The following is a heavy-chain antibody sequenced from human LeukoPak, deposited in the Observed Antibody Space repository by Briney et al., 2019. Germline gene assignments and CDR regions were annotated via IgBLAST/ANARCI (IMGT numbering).Heavy chain of an antibody. CDR3: TSGTGYTDHDY. CDR1: GFTFSNAW. CDR2: IKSKIDGGTI. J-gene: IGHJ4*02. Sequence: PGGSLRLSCAASGFTFSNAWMSWVRQAPGKGLEWVGRIKSKIDGGTIDYAAPVKGRFIVSRDDSEDTPYLEMNSLKTEDTAVYYCTSGTGYTDHDYWGQGTLVTVSS. D-gene: IGHD5-12*01. V-gene: IGHV3-15*01.